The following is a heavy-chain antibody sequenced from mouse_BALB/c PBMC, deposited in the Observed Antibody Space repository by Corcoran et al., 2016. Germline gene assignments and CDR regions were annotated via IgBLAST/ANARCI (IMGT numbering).Heavy chain of an antibody. D-gene: IGHD2-4*01. Sequence: EVQLQQSGAELVKPGASVKLSCKASGFNIKDYYMHWVKQRPEQGLEWIGWIDPENGNTIYDPKFQGKASITADTSSNTAYLQLSSLTSEDTAVYYCASIYYDYAWFAYWGQGTLVTVSA. V-gene: IGHV14-1*02. J-gene: IGHJ3*01. CDR3: ASIYYDYAWFAY. CDR1: GFNIKDYY. CDR2: IDPENGNT.